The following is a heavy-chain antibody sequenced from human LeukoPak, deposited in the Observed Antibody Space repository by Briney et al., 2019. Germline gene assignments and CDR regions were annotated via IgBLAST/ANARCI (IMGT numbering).Heavy chain of an antibody. J-gene: IGHJ4*02. Sequence: SETLSLTCTVSGGSISSSSYYWGWIRQPPGKGLEWIGSIYYSGSTYYNPSLKSRVTISVDTSKNQFSLKLSSVTAADTAVYYCARGIAAATNYWGQGTLVTVSS. CDR2: IYYSGST. V-gene: IGHV4-39*07. CDR1: GGSISSSSYY. CDR3: ARGIAAATNY. D-gene: IGHD6-13*01.